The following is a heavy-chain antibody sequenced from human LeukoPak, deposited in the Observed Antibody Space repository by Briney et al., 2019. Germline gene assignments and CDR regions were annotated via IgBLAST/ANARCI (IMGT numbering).Heavy chain of an antibody. D-gene: IGHD2-15*01. J-gene: IGHJ4*02. CDR2: IIPIFGTA. CDR1: GGTFSSYA. CDR3: ARGGGEVGYCSGGSCRTFDY. Sequence: ASVKVSCKASGGTFSSYAISWVRQAPGQGLEWMGGIIPIFGTANYAQKFQGRVTITADESTSTAYMELSSLRSEDTAVYYCARGGGEVGYCSGGSCRTFDYWGQGTLVTVSS. V-gene: IGHV1-69*13.